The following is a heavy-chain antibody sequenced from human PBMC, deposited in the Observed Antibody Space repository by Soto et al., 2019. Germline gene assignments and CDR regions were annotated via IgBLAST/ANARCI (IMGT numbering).Heavy chain of an antibody. CDR1: GFTFSSYA. D-gene: IGHD2-15*01. CDR3: ARAGCDGGSCYTLVGLRYGMDV. J-gene: IGHJ6*02. Sequence: QVQLVESGGGVVQPGRSLRLSCAASGFTFSSYAMHWVGQAPGKGLEWVAVISYDGSNKYYADSVKGRFTISRDNSKNTLYLQMNSLRAEDTAVYYCARAGCDGGSCYTLVGLRYGMDVWGQGTTVTVSS. V-gene: IGHV3-30-3*01. CDR2: ISYDGSNK.